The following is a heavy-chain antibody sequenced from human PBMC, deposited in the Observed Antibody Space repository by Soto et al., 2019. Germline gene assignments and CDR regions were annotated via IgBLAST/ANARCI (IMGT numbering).Heavy chain of an antibody. D-gene: IGHD3-3*01. Sequence: GGSLRLSCAASGFTFSSYGMHWVRQAPGKGLEWVAVIWYDGSNKYYADSVKGRFTISRDNSKNTLYLQMNSLRAEDTAVYYCARSARVIFGAPPYGMDVWGQGTTVTVSS. CDR3: ARSARVIFGAPPYGMDV. CDR2: IWYDGSNK. CDR1: GFTFSSYG. J-gene: IGHJ6*02. V-gene: IGHV3-33*01.